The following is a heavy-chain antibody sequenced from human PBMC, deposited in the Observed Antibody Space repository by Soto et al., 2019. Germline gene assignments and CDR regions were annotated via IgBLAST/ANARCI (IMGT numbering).Heavy chain of an antibody. CDR2: TIPIFDTP. J-gene: IGHJ5*01. CDR1: GGTFGNYG. Sequence: RASVKVSCKASGGTFGNYGISWLRQAPGQGLEWMGGTIPIFDTPHYAQKFRDRVTITADATSTAYMELTSLTSEDTATYYCARDREDGSGTKYNWSDSWGQGTLDTVSS. V-gene: IGHV1-69*13. CDR3: ARDREDGSGTKYNWSDS. D-gene: IGHD3-10*01.